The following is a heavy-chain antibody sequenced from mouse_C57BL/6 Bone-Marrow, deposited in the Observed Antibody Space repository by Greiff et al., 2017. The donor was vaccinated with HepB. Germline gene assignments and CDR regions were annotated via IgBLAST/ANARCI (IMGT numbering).Heavy chain of an antibody. CDR1: GFSLTSYG. CDR3: AGRRGIYYGNYDYAMDY. V-gene: IGHV2-6*03. J-gene: IGHJ4*01. Sequence: VQVVESGPGLVAPSQSLSITCTVSGFSLTSYGVHWVRQPPGKGLEWLVVIWSDGSTTYNSALKSRLSISKDNSKSQVFLKMNSLQTDDTAMYYCAGRRGIYYGNYDYAMDYWGQGTSVTVSS. CDR2: IWSDGST. D-gene: IGHD2-1*01.